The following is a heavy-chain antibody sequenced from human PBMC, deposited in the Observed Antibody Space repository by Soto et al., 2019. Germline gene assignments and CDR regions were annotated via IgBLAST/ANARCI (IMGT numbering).Heavy chain of an antibody. J-gene: IGHJ3*02. CDR2: ISSSSSYI. D-gene: IGHD1-1*01. Sequence: EVQLVESGGGLVKPGGSLRLSCAASGFTFSSYSMNWVRQAPGKGLEWVSSISSSSSYIYYADSVKGRFTISRDNAKNSLYLQMNSRRAEDTSLYYCARDALRCLQSDAFDIWGQGTMVTVSS. CDR1: GFTFSSYS. V-gene: IGHV3-21*01. CDR3: ARDALRCLQSDAFDI.